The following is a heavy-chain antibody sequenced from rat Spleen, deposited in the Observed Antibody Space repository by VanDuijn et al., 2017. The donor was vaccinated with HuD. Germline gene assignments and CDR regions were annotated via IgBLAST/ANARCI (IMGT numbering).Heavy chain of an antibody. CDR1: GFTFSDYN. V-gene: IGHV5-7*01. Sequence: EVQLVESGGGLVQPGRSLKFSCAASGFTFSDYNMAWVRQAPKKGLEWVATITYDGSGTYYRDSVKGRFTISRDNAKSTLYLQMDSLRSEDTATYYCTRDRVTIPFAYWGQGTLVTVSS. CDR2: ITYDGSGT. CDR3: TRDRVTIPFAY. J-gene: IGHJ3*01. D-gene: IGHD1-10*01.